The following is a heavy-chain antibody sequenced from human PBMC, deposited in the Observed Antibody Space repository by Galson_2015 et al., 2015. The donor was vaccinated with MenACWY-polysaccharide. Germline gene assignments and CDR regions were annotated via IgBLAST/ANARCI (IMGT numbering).Heavy chain of an antibody. CDR3: ARVEKYSGSFYILY. J-gene: IGHJ4*02. CDR2: IFHSGTT. CDR1: AYSISSGYF. Sequence: LSLTCAVSAYSISSGYFWGWIRPPPGKGLAWIASIFHSGTTYYNPSLKRRVTISVDTSKNQFSLKLSSVTAADTAVYYCARVEKYSGSFYILYWGQGTLVTVSS. D-gene: IGHD1-26*01. V-gene: IGHV4-38-2*01.